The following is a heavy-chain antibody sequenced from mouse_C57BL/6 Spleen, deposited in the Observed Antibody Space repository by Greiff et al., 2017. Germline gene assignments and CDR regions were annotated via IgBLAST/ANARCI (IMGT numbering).Heavy chain of an antibody. CDR1: GYTFTSYW. CDR2: IDPSDSET. D-gene: IGHD1-2*01. J-gene: IGHJ3*01. V-gene: IGHV1-52*01. Sequence: QVQLQQSGAELVRPGSSVKLSCKASGYTFTSYWMHWVKQRPIQGLEWIGNIDPSDSETHYNQKFKDKATLTVDKSSSTAYMQLSSLTSEDSAVYYCARSRGLRLGFAYWGQGTLVTVSA. CDR3: ARSRGLRLGFAY.